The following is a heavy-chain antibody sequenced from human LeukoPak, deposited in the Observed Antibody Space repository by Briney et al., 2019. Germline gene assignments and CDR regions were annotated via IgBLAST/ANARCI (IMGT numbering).Heavy chain of an antibody. J-gene: IGHJ4*02. D-gene: IGHD3-22*01. CDR3: ARVLNYYDSSGLSY. CDR1: GFTLSSYE. Sequence: GGSLRLSCAASGFTLSSYEMNWVRQAPGKGLEWVSYISSSGSTIYYADSVKGRFTISRDNAKNSLYLQMNSMRAEDTAVDYCARVLNYYDSSGLSYWGQGTLVTVSS. V-gene: IGHV3-48*03. CDR2: ISSSGSTI.